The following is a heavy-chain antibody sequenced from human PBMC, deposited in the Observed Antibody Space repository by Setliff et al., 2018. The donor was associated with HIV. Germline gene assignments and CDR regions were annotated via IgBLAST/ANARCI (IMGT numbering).Heavy chain of an antibody. CDR3: ARGGVVGGTPFGPNAPPYFDY. J-gene: IGHJ4*02. D-gene: IGHD2-15*01. Sequence: PGESLKISCKGSGYSFTRYWIGWVRQMPGKGLEWMGIIYPGDSDTRYSPSFQGQVTISADKSISTAYLQWSSLKASDTAIYYCARGGVVGGTPFGPNAPPYFDYWGQGTLVTVSS. V-gene: IGHV5-51*01. CDR1: GYSFTRYW. CDR2: IYPGDSDT.